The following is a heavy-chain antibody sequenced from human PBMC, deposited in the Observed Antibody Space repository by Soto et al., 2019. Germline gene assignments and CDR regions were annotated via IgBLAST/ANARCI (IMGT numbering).Heavy chain of an antibody. CDR2: IYSGGYT. CDR1: GFTVSNNY. V-gene: IGHV3-53*01. J-gene: IGHJ5*02. Sequence: GSLRLSCAVSGFTVSNNYMSWVRQAPGKGLEGVSVIYSGGYTAYGDSVKGRFTISRDNSKNTLYLQMNSLRAEDTAVYYCARGCSRSTSCYFDPWGQGTLVTVSS. D-gene: IGHD2-2*01. CDR3: ARGCSRSTSCYFDP.